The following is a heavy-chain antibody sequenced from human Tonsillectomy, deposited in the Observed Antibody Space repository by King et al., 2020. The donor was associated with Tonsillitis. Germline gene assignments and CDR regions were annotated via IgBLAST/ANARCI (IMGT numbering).Heavy chain of an antibody. CDR3: AGSVSGSFAY. D-gene: IGHD1-26*01. J-gene: IGHJ4*02. V-gene: IGHV4-39*01. Sequence: QLQESGPGVVKPSETLSLTCTVSGGSISSSDHYWAWIRQPPGKGLEWIGYMYYSGTIFYNPSLKSRITISGGTSENRFSLRLSSVTAADTAVYFCAGSVSGSFAYWGQGALVTVSS. CDR2: MYYSGTI. CDR1: GGSISSSDHY.